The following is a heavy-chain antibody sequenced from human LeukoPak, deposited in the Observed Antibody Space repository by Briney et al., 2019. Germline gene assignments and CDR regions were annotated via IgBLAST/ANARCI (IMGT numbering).Heavy chain of an antibody. CDR3: AKDRYSSSANNFDY. Sequence: GGSLRLSCAASGFTFSSYAMSWVRQAPGEGLEWVSAISGSGGGTYYADSMKGRFTISRDNSKNTLYLHLNSLRAEDTAIYYCAKDRYSSSANNFDYWGQGTLVTVSS. CDR1: GFTFSSYA. J-gene: IGHJ4*02. D-gene: IGHD6-6*01. CDR2: ISGSGGGT. V-gene: IGHV3-23*01.